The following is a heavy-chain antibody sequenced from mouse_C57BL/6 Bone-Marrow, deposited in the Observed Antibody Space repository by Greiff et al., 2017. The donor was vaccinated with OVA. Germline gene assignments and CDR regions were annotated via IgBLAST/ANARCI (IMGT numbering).Heavy chain of an antibody. CDR3: AALLQFAY. CDR2: IYPGSGST. J-gene: IGHJ3*01. Sequence: QVQLQQPGAELVKPGASVKMSCKASGYTFTSYWITWVKQRPGQGLEWIGDIYPGSGSTNYNEKFMSNATLTVDTSCSTAYMQLSSLTSKDSAVYYCAALLQFAYWGQGTLVTVSA. V-gene: IGHV1-55*01. CDR1: GYTFTSYW. D-gene: IGHD2-10*01.